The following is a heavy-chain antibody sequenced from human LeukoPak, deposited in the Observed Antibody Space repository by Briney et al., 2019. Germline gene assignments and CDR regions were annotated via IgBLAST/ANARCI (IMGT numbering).Heavy chain of an antibody. D-gene: IGHD2-2*01. CDR2: IIPILGIA. J-gene: IGHJ4*02. Sequence: SVKVSCKASGGTFSSYAISWVRQAPGQGLEWMGRIIPILGIANYAQKFQGRVTITADRSTSTAYMELSSLRSEDTAVYYCARTSGCSSTSCYLDYWGQGTLVTVSS. CDR3: ARTSGCSSTSCYLDY. V-gene: IGHV1-69*04. CDR1: GGTFSSYA.